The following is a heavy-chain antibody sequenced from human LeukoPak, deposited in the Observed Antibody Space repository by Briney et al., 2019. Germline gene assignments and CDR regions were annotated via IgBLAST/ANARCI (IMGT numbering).Heavy chain of an antibody. CDR2: IYTGGST. D-gene: IGHD3-10*01. J-gene: IGHJ4*02. V-gene: IGHV4-4*07. CDR1: GGSISSYY. CDR3: AGNYYGSGSYYSEDRY. Sequence: SETLSLTCTVSGGSISSYYWSWIRQPAGKGLEWIGRIYTGGSTNYNPSLKSRVTMSVDTSKNQFSLKLSSVTAADTAVYYCAGNYYGSGSYYSEDRYWGQGTLVTVSS.